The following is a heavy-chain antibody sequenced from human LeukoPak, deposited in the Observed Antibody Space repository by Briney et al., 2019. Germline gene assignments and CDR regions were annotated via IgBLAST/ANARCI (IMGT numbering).Heavy chain of an antibody. J-gene: IGHJ4*02. Sequence: SETLSLTCAVYGGSFSSYYWSWIRQPPGKGLEWIGEINHSGSTNYNPSLKSRVTISVDTSKNQFSLKLSSVTAADTAVYYCARVRSFGGVIVSWGQGTLVTVSS. CDR3: ARVRSFGGVIVS. D-gene: IGHD3-16*02. CDR2: INHSGST. V-gene: IGHV4-34*01. CDR1: GGSFSSYY.